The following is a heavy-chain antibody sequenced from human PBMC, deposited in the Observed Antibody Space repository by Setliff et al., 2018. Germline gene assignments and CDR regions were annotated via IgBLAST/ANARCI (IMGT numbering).Heavy chain of an antibody. CDR3: AREAKRNVVVVVAATPVY. CDR1: GYTFTSYY. Sequence: ASVKVSCKASGYTFTSYYMHWARQAPGQGLEWMGIINPSGGSTSYAQKFQGRVTMTRDTSTSTVYMELSSLRSEDTAVYYCAREAKRNVVVVVAATPVYWGQGTLVTVSS. V-gene: IGHV1-46*01. CDR2: INPSGGST. J-gene: IGHJ4*02. D-gene: IGHD2-15*01.